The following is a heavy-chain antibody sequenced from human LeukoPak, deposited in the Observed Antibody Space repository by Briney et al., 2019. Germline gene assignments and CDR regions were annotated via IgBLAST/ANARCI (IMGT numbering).Heavy chain of an antibody. Sequence: GVLRLSCAASGFTFSSYAMSWVRQAPGKGREWVSAVSGSGGSTYYADSVKGRFTISRDNSKNTLYLQMNSLRAEDTAVYSCAKVVVAATVFDYWGQGTLVTVSS. D-gene: IGHD2-15*01. CDR3: AKVVVAATVFDY. J-gene: IGHJ4*02. CDR1: GFTFSSYA. V-gene: IGHV3-23*01. CDR2: VSGSGGST.